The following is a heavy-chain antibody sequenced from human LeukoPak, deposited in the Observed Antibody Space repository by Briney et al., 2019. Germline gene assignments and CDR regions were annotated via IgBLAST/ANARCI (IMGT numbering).Heavy chain of an antibody. CDR3: ARDGRSGVVAAKVNWFDP. CDR2: IYHSGST. CDR1: GGSIKSNNW. J-gene: IGHJ5*02. D-gene: IGHD2-15*01. V-gene: IGHV4-4*02. Sequence: PSETLSLTCAVSGGSIKSNNWWSWVRQPPGKGLEWIGEIYHSGSTNYNPSLESRVTVSVDKSKNQFSLDLSSVTAADTAVYYCARDGRSGVVAAKVNWFDPWGQGTLVTVSS.